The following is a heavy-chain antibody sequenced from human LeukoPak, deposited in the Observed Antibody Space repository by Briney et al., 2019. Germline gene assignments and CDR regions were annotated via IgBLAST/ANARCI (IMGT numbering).Heavy chain of an antibody. CDR1: GGSISSSNW. CDR3: ARDLSAGYCSSTSCPFYY. V-gene: IGHV4-4*02. Sequence: SETLSLTCAVSGGSISSSNWWSWVRQPPGKGLEWIGEIYHSGSTNCNPSLKSRVTISVDKSKNQFSLKLSSVTAADTAVYYCARDLSAGYCSSTSCPFYYWGQGTLVTVSS. D-gene: IGHD2-2*01. J-gene: IGHJ4*02. CDR2: IYHSGST.